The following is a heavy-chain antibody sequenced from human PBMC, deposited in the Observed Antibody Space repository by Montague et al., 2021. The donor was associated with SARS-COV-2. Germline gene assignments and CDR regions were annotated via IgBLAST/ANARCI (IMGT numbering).Heavy chain of an antibody. Sequence: SETLSLTCTVSGGSISSYYWSWIRQSAGKGLEWIGRIHTSVSTDXXPSLNSGVTMSVDTSKNQFSLKLSSVTAADTAVYYCASGKYYDFWSGYYSHDYVSGMDVWGQGTTVTVSS. V-gene: IGHV4-4*07. J-gene: IGHJ6*02. CDR2: IHTSVST. D-gene: IGHD3-3*01. CDR3: ASGKYYDFWSGYYSHDYVSGMDV. CDR1: GGSISSYY.